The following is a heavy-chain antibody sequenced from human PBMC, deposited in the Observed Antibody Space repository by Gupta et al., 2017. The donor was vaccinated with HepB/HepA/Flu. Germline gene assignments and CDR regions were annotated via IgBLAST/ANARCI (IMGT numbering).Heavy chain of an antibody. D-gene: IGHD5-24*01. CDR2: IYWDDDN. CDR1: GFSLSTSGVG. CDR3: AHRRRRREFDY. J-gene: IGHJ4*01. V-gene: IGHV2-5*02. Sequence: QITLKESGPTLVKPTQTLTLTCTFSGFSLSTSGVGVGWIRQPPGKALEWIALIYWDDDNRDSPSLKSRLTITKDTANHQVVITLTQLETLDTATDYCAHRRRRREFDYGFHGTLVTVSS.